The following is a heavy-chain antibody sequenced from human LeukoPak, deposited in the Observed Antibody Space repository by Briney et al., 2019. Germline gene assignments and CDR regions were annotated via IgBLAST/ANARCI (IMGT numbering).Heavy chain of an antibody. CDR2: ITSTSDYI. Sequence: PGGSLRLSCAASGFTFSSYSMSWVRQAPGKGLEWVSSITSTSDYIYYADSVKGRFTISRDNARNSLYLQMNSLRAEDTAVYYCARDRDFDYWGQGTLVTVSS. V-gene: IGHV3-21*06. D-gene: IGHD3-10*01. J-gene: IGHJ4*02. CDR1: GFTFSSYS. CDR3: ARDRDFDY.